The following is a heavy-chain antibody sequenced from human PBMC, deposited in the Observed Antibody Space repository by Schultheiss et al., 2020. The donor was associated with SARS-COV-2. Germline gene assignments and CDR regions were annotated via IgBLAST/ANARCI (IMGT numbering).Heavy chain of an antibody. Sequence: SETLSLTCTVSGGSISSYYWSWIRQPPGKGLEWIGYIYYSGSTYYNPSLKSRVTISVDTSKNQFSLKLSSVTAADTAVYYCARGPAAGFPRVDYWGQGTLVTVSS. D-gene: IGHD6-13*01. CDR1: GGSISSYY. V-gene: IGHV4-59*12. CDR3: ARGPAAGFPRVDY. J-gene: IGHJ4*02. CDR2: IYYSGST.